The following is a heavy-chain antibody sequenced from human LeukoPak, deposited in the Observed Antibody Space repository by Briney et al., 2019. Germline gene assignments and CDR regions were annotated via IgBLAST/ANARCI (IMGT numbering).Heavy chain of an antibody. CDR3: ARGGRAVKVNWFDP. V-gene: IGHV4-34*01. D-gene: IGHD4-11*01. CDR1: GGSFSGYY. CDR2: INHSGST. J-gene: IGHJ5*02. Sequence: SESLSLTCAVYGGSFSGYYWSWIRQPPGKGLEWIGEINHSGSTNYNPSLKSRVTISVDTSKNQFSLKLSSVTAADTAVYYCARGGRAVKVNWFDPWGQGTLVTVSS.